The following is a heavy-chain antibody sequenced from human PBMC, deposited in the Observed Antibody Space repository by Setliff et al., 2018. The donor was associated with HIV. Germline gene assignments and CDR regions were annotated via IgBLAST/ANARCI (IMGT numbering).Heavy chain of an antibody. CDR2: IKQDGSEK. J-gene: IGHJ4*02. V-gene: IGHV3-7*01. CDR1: GFNFDDYG. Sequence: GGSLRLSCVTSGFNFDDYGMSWVRQAPGKGLEWVAKIKQDGSEKYYVDSVKGRFTNSRDNAKNSLYLQMNSLRAEDTAMYYCARDWRSGYDLNFDYWGQGTLVTVSS. CDR3: ARDWRSGYDLNFDY. D-gene: IGHD5-12*01.